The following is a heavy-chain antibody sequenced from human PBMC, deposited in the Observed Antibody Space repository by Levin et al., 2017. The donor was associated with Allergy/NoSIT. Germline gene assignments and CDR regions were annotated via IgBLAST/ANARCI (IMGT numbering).Heavy chain of an antibody. CDR3: ARFARPAGVYDSSDSSDV. V-gene: IGHV3-23*01. Sequence: SSETLSLTCAASGFTFSNYAMSWVRQAPGKGLEYVSGFRDSRSTYYADSVNGRFTVSRDNSNNVFYLQVNSLRAEDTALYYCARFARPAGVYDSSDSSDVWGPGTMVTVSS. D-gene: IGHD3-22*01. CDR2: FRDSRST. CDR1: GFTFSNYA. J-gene: IGHJ3*01.